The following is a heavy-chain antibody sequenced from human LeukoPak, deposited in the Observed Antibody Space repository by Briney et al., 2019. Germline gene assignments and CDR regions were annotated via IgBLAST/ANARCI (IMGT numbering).Heavy chain of an antibody. V-gene: IGHV1-18*01. CDR2: ISAYNGNT. CDR1: GYTFTSYG. CDR3: ARGAPIRVAVAATFDP. Sequence: ASVKVSCKASGYTFTSYGISWVRQAPGQGLEWMGWISAYNGNTNYAQKLQGRVTMTTDTSTSTAYMDLSSLSSEDTAVYYCARGAPIRVAVAATFDPWGQGTLVTVPS. D-gene: IGHD6-19*01. J-gene: IGHJ5*02.